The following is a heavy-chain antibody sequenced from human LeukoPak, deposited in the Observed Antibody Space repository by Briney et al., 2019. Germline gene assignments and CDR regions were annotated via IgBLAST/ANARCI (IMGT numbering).Heavy chain of an antibody. Sequence: GGSLRLSCVASGFTFSNYWMTWVRQAPGKGLEWVANIKQDGSEKYYVDSVKGRFTISRDNAKNSLYLQMNSLRAEDTALYYCAREDQPRGTFDYWGQGILVTVSS. D-gene: IGHD2-15*01. CDR1: GFTFSNYW. J-gene: IGHJ4*02. CDR3: AREDQPRGTFDY. CDR2: IKQDGSEK. V-gene: IGHV3-7*05.